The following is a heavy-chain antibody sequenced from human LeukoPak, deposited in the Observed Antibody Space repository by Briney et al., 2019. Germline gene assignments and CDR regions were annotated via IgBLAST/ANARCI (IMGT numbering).Heavy chain of an antibody. CDR2: ISGSGGST. V-gene: IGHV3-23*01. Sequence: GGSLRLSCAASGFTFSSYGMSWVRQAPGKGLEWVSAISGSGGSTYYADSVKGRFTISRDNSKNTLYLQMNSLRAEDTAVYYCANNWWELLWFGEANDYWGQGTLVTVSS. D-gene: IGHD3-10*01. CDR3: ANNWWELLWFGEANDY. J-gene: IGHJ4*02. CDR1: GFTFSSYG.